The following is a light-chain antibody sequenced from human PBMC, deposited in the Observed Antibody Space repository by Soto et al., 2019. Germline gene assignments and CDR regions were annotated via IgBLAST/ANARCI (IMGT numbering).Light chain of an antibody. Sequence: QSALTQPASVSGSPGQSITISCTGTISDVGDYNYVSWYQPHPDKAPKLMIYDVSNRPSGVSNRFSGSKSGNTASLTISGLHPEDEADYYCSSYRSSSPLVVFGGGTKLTVL. V-gene: IGLV2-14*01. CDR3: SSYRSSSPLVV. CDR1: ISDVGDYNY. CDR2: DVS. J-gene: IGLJ2*01.